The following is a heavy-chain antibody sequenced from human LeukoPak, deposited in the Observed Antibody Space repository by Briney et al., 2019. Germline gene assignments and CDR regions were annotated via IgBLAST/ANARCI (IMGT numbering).Heavy chain of an antibody. CDR2: INHSGST. CDR1: GGSFSGYH. V-gene: IGHV4-34*01. J-gene: IGHJ3*02. D-gene: IGHD6-13*01. Sequence: SETLSLTCAVYGGSFSGYHWSWIRQPPGKGLEWIGEINHSGSTNYNPSLKSRVTISVDTSKNQFSLKLSSVTAADTAVYYCAQIAAAGNDAFDIWGQGTMVTVSS. CDR3: AQIAAAGNDAFDI.